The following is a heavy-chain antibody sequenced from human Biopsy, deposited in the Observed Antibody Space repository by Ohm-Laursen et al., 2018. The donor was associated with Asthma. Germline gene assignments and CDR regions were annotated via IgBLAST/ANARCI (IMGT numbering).Heavy chain of an antibody. CDR1: GYTFIGYH. D-gene: IGHD3-16*01. CDR2: TNPNSGNT. CDR3: TRWSLRVRDTPNDY. J-gene: IGHJ4*02. V-gene: IGHV1-8*02. Sequence: ASVKVSCKTSGYTFIGYHIHWVRQATGQGLEWMGWTNPNSGNTGYPQNFQGRVTMTRDTSIGTAYMELSSLRSEDTAVYYCTRWSLRVRDTPNDYWGQGTLVTVSS.